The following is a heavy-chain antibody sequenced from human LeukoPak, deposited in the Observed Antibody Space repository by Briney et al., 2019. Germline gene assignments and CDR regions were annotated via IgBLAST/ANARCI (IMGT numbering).Heavy chain of an antibody. CDR1: GFTFSSYA. CDR2: ISSNGGST. V-gene: IGHV3-64*01. D-gene: IGHD3-3*01. J-gene: IGHJ3*02. Sequence: GGSLRLSCAASGFTFSSYAMHWVRQAPGKGLEYVSAISSNGGSTYYANSVKGRFTISRDNSKNTLYLQMGSLRAEDMAVYYCARGIFGVVFDAFDIWGQGTMVTVSS. CDR3: ARGIFGVVFDAFDI.